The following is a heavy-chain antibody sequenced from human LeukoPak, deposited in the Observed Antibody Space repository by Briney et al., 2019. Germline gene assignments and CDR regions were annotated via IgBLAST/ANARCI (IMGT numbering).Heavy chain of an antibody. V-gene: IGHV1-18*01. CDR3: ARVRLGYCSSTSCYQYYYMDV. CDR1: GYTFNSYG. D-gene: IGHD2-2*01. Sequence: ASVKVSCKASGYTFNSYGISWLRQAPGQGLGWMGWISGYNRNTNYAQRLQGRVTMTTDTSTSTAYKELKNLRSDDTAVFYCARVRLGYCSSTSCYQYYYMDVWGEGTTVTVSS. J-gene: IGHJ6*03. CDR2: ISGYNRNT.